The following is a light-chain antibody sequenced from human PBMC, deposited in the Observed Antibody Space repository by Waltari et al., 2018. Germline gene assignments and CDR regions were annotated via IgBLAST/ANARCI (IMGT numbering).Light chain of an antibody. CDR3: CSYAGTYV. V-gene: IGLV2-11*01. J-gene: IGLJ1*01. CDR1: SSDVGAYNY. Sequence: QSALTQPRSVSGSPGQSVTISCTGTSSDVGAYNYVSWYQQHPGKAPKLMIYDVTKRPSVVPDRFSGSKSGNTASLTISGLQTEDEADYYCCSYAGTYVFGTGTKVTVL. CDR2: DVT.